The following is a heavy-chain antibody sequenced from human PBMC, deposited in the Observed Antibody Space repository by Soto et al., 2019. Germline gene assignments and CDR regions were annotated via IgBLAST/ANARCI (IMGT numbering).Heavy chain of an antibody. CDR1: GGSISSYY. V-gene: IGHV4-34*01. Sequence: SETLSLTCTLSGGSISSYYWSWIRQPPGKGLEWIGEINHSGSTNYNPSLKSRVTISVDTSKNQFSLKLSSVTAADTAVYYCARGLPVLRYFDWLSYFDYWGQGTLVTVSS. J-gene: IGHJ4*02. CDR3: ARGLPVLRYFDWLSYFDY. D-gene: IGHD3-9*01. CDR2: INHSGST.